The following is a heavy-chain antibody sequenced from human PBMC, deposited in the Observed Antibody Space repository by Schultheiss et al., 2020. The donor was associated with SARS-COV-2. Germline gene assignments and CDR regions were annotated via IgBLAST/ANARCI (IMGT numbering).Heavy chain of an antibody. J-gene: IGHJ4*02. CDR3: ARHLLHGGDCSTFDY. Sequence: SQTLSLTCTVSGGSISSSSYYWGWIRQPPGKGLEWIGSIYYSGSTYYNPSLKSRVTISVDTSKNQFSLKLSSVTAADTAVYYCARHLLHGGDCSTFDYWGQGTLVTVSS. D-gene: IGHD2-21*02. CDR1: GGSISSSSYY. CDR2: IYYSGST. V-gene: IGHV4-39*01.